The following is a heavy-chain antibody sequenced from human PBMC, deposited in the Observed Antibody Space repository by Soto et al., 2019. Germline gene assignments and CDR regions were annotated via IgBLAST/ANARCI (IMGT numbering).Heavy chain of an antibody. CDR3: ETDLQLAVDAYYFAYGMEV. V-gene: IGHV3-23*01. J-gene: IGHJ6*02. D-gene: IGHD5-18*01. CDR2: ISGSGGST. CDR1: GFTFSSYA. Sequence: EVQLLESGGGLVQPGGSLRLSCAASGFTFSSYAMSWVRQAPVKGLEWVSAISGSGGSTYYADSVKGRFTISRDNSRSTLYLQMNSLGAEDTAVYCCETDLQLAVDAYYFAYGMEVWGQGTTVTDSS.